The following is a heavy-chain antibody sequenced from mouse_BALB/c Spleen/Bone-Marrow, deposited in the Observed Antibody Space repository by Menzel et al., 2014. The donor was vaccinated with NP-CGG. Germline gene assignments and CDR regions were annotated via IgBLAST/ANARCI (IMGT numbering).Heavy chain of an antibody. D-gene: IGHD2-14*01. CDR1: SCTFTDYA. CDR3: TRGGRYDEVAY. Sequence: VKVVESGPELVRPGVSVKISCKGSSCTFTDYAMHWVKQSHAKSLEWIGVISTYYGNANYNQKFKGKATMTVDRSSSTAYMELARLTSEDSAVYYCTRGGRYDEVAYWGQGTLVTVSA. J-gene: IGHJ3*01. V-gene: IGHV1-67*01. CDR2: ISTYYGNA.